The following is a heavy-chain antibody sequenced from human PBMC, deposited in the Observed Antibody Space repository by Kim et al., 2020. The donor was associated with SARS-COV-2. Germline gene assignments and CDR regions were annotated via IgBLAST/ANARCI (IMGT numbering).Heavy chain of an antibody. D-gene: IGHD3-22*01. CDR1: GYSFDSHW. V-gene: IGHV5-51*01. Sequence: GESLKISCQGSGYSFDSHWIGWVRQMPGRGLEWMGIIYPGDSETKYSPSFQGQVTFSADKSINTAYLQWRSPKASDTAMYYCARLQGYYYDRSGYRFFDYWGQGTLVTVSS. J-gene: IGHJ4*02. CDR3: ARLQGYYYDRSGYRFFDY. CDR2: IYPGDSET.